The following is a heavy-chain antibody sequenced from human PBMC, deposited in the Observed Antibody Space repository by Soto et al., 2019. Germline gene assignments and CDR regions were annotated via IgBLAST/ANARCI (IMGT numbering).Heavy chain of an antibody. V-gene: IGHV2-5*02. CDR3: AHRVLRTVFGFVITTAIYFDF. D-gene: IGHD3-3*01. Sequence: QITLNASGPTVVRPTEPLTLTCRFSGFSLTTSGVGVGWIRQSQGKAPEWLALIFWEDDKRYSASLKSRLTIAKEISKNQLSLTVSDSYLTDTATYYCAHRVLRTVFGFVITTAIYFDFWGQGTPVALSS. J-gene: IGHJ4*02. CDR2: IFWEDDK. CDR1: GFSLTTSGVG.